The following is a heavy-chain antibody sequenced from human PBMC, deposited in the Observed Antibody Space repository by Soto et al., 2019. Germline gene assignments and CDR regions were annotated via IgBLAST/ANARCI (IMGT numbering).Heavy chain of an antibody. CDR2: IYHSGST. D-gene: IGHD1-1*01. CDR3: ATDQLEVNWGDP. CDR1: GGSISSGGYS. Sequence: QLQLQESGSGLVRPSQTLSLTCAVSGGSISSGGYSWNWIRQPPGKGLERIGYIYHSGSTLYNPSNQSRVTMSVDKSKNQFSRKLSSVNAADAARYYGATDQLEVNWGDPGGQGTLVTVSS. J-gene: IGHJ5*02. V-gene: IGHV4-30-2*01.